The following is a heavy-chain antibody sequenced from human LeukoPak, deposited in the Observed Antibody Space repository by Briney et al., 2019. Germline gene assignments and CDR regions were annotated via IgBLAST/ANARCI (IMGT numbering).Heavy chain of an antibody. J-gene: IGHJ4*02. CDR3: ARGGWEPYFDY. CDR2: ISGDTNTI. D-gene: IGHD1-26*01. V-gene: IGHV3-48*04. CDR1: GFTFSTNV. Sequence: GGSLRLSCAASGFTFSTNVMNWIRQAPGKGLEWVSYISGDTNTIYYADSVKGRFTISRDNAKNSLYLQMNSLRAEDTAVYYCARGGWEPYFDYWGQGTLVTVFS.